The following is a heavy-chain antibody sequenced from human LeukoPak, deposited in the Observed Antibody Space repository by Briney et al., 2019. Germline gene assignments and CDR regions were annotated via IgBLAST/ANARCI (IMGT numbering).Heavy chain of an antibody. CDR3: AKSYSSSWYGAFDI. J-gene: IGHJ3*02. CDR2: ISWNSGSI. CDR1: GFTFDDYA. Sequence: GGSLRLSCAASGFTFDDYAMHWVRQAPGKGLEWVSGISWNSGSIGYADSVKGRFSISRDNAKNSLYLQMNSLRAEDTALYYCAKSYSSSWYGAFDIWGQGTMVTVSS. D-gene: IGHD6-13*01. V-gene: IGHV3-9*01.